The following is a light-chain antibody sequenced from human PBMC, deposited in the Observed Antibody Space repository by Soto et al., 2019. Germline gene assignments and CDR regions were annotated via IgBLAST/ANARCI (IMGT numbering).Light chain of an antibody. CDR3: CSYAGSYAYV. CDR1: SSDVGGFKY. CDR2: DVS. J-gene: IGLJ1*01. Sequence: QSVLTQPRSVSGSPGQSVTISCTGTSSDVGGFKYVSWYQQHPAKAPKLMIYDVSKRPSGVPDRFSGSKSGNTASLTISGLQAEDEADYYCCSYAGSYAYVFGTGTKLTVL. V-gene: IGLV2-11*01.